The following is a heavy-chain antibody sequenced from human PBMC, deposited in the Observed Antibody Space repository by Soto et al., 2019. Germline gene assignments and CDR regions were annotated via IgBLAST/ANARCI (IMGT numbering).Heavy chain of an antibody. J-gene: IGHJ4*02. CDR3: AKGGLSRGWGEY. V-gene: IGHV3-23*01. D-gene: IGHD6-19*01. CDR1: GFTFTTYA. Sequence: EVQLLESGGGLVQPGGSLRLSCAASGFTFTTYAMSWVRQAPGKGLEWVSSIGGTTGGTYYADSVKGRFTISRDNSKNTLYLQMNSLRAEDTAVYYCAKGGLSRGWGEYWGRGILFTVSS. CDR2: IGGTTGGT.